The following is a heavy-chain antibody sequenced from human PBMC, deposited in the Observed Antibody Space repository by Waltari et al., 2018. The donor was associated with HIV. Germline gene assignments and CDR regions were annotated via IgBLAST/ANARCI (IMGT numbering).Heavy chain of an antibody. V-gene: IGHV1-3*01. D-gene: IGHD2-21*02. CDR1: GFAFTNYT. CDR2: INAGKGHT. CDR3: ASSTYCGGDCYPLDAFDI. J-gene: IGHJ3*02. Sequence: QVQLVLSGAEVKKPGASVKVSCKASGFAFTNYTIHWVRQAPGQGLEWMGWINAGKGHTKYLHKFQGRLTISSDTSASTAYMELSGLRSEDTAVYYCASSTYCGGDCYPLDAFDIWGQGTMVTVSS.